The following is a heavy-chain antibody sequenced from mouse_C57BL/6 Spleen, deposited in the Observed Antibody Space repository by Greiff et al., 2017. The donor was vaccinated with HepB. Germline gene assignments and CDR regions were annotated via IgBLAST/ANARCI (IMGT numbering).Heavy chain of an antibody. D-gene: IGHD1-1*01. J-gene: IGHJ1*03. CDR3: ARRPLTTVVAKYFDV. CDR1: GYSITSGYY. CDR2: ISYDGSN. V-gene: IGHV3-6*01. Sequence: EVQLVESGPGLVKPSQSLSLTCSVTGYSITSGYYWNWIRQFPGNKLEWMGYISYDGSNNYNPSLKNRISITRDTSKNQFFLKLNSVTTEDTATYYCARRPLTTVVAKYFDVWGTGTTVTVSS.